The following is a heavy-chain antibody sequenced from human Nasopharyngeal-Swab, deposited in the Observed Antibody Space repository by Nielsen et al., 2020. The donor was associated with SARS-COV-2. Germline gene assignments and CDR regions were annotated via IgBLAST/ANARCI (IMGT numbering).Heavy chain of an antibody. D-gene: IGHD2-2*02. CDR3: ARVAGCSSTSCYSRGAFDI. V-gene: IGHV1-2*06. CDR2: INPNSGGT. J-gene: IGHJ3*02. Sequence: ASGKVSCKASGYTFTGYYMHWVRQAPGQGLEWMGRINPNSGGTNYAQKFQGRVTMTRDTSISTAYMELSRPRSDDTAVYYCARVAGCSSTSCYSRGAFDIWGQGTMVTVSS. CDR1: GYTFTGYY.